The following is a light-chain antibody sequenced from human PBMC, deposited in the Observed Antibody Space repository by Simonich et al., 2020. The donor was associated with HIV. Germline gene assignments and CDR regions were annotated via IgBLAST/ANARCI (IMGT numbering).Light chain of an antibody. Sequence: EIVMTQSPATLSVSPGERATLSCRASQSVSSNLAWYQQKPGQAPRLLIYGASTRATGIPARCSGSRSGTEFTLTISSLEPEDFAVYYCQQRSNWPPLTFGGGTKVEIK. V-gene: IGKV3-15*01. J-gene: IGKJ4*01. CDR1: QSVSSN. CDR3: QQRSNWPPLT. CDR2: GAS.